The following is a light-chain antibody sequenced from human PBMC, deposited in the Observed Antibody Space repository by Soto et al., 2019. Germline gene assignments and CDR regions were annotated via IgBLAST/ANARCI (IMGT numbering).Light chain of an antibody. V-gene: IGLV6-57*03. CDR2: EDN. CDR1: SGSIASNY. Sequence: LTQPHSVSESPGKTVTISCTRSSGSIASNYVQWYQQRPGSAPTTVIYEDNQRPSGVPDRFSGSIDSSSNSASLTISALKTEDEADYYCQSYDSSNLWVFGGGTKLTVL. CDR3: QSYDSSNLWV. J-gene: IGLJ3*02.